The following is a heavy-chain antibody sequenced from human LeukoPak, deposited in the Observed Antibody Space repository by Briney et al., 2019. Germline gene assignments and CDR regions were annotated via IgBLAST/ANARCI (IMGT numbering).Heavy chain of an antibody. J-gene: IGHJ4*02. V-gene: IGHV1-2*06. CDR2: IDPKNGGT. CDR1: GYTFIGYY. Sequence: ASVKVSCKASGYTFIGYYVHWVRQAPGQGLEWMGRIDPKNGGTSYAQKFQGRVTMTRDTSITTAYMDLSSLRSDDTAVYYCVRDSKVSADYWGQGTLVTVSS. CDR3: VRDSKVSADY. D-gene: IGHD2-2*01.